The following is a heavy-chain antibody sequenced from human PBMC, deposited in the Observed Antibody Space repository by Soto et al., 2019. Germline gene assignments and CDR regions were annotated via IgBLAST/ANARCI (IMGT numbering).Heavy chain of an antibody. CDR1: GFTFSSYS. CDR3: ARDPRIAAAGNLVDY. V-gene: IGHV3-30-3*01. J-gene: IGHJ4*02. CDR2: ISYDGSNK. D-gene: IGHD6-13*01. Sequence: GGSLRLSCAASGFTFSSYSMHWVRQAPGKGLEWVAVISYDGSNKYYADSVKGRFTISRDNSKNTLYLQMNSLRAEDTAVYYCARDPRIAAAGNLVDYWGQGTLVTVSS.